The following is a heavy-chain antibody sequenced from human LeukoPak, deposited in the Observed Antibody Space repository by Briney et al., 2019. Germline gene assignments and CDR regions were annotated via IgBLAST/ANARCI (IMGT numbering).Heavy chain of an antibody. CDR3: ARDIRFGRARYMDV. V-gene: IGHV1-69*06. CDR2: IIPIFGTA. CDR1: GYTFTIYD. J-gene: IGHJ6*03. D-gene: IGHD3-10*01. Sequence: GASVRVSFKASGYTFTIYDINWVRQAPGQGREWMGGIIPIFGTANYAQKFQGRVTITADKSTSTAYMELSSLRSEDTAVYYCARDIRFGRARYMDVWGKGTTVTVSS.